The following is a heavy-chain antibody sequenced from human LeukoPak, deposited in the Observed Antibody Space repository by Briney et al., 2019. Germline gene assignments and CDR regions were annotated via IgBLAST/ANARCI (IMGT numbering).Heavy chain of an antibody. D-gene: IGHD1-7*01. CDR2: INPNSGGT. Sequence: ASVKVSCKASGYTFTGYYMHWVRQAPGQGLEWMGRINPNSGGTNYAQKFQGRVTMTRDTSISTAYMELSRLRSDDTAVYYCARLYNWNYFQPAGYWGQGTLVTVSS. J-gene: IGHJ4*02. V-gene: IGHV1-2*06. CDR1: GYTFTGYY. CDR3: ARLYNWNYFQPAGY.